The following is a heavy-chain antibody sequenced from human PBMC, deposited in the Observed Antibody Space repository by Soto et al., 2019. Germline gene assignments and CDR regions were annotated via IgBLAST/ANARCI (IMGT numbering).Heavy chain of an antibody. V-gene: IGHV1-18*01. CDR1: SYTFTSYG. Sequence: ASVKVSCKASSYTFTSYGISWVRQAPGQGLEWMGWISAYNGNTNYAQKLQGRVTMTTDTSTSTAYMELRSLRSDDTAVYYCASGSMVRGVRNYYYYGMDVWGQGTTVTVSS. D-gene: IGHD3-10*01. CDR3: ASGSMVRGVRNYYYYGMDV. CDR2: ISAYNGNT. J-gene: IGHJ6*02.